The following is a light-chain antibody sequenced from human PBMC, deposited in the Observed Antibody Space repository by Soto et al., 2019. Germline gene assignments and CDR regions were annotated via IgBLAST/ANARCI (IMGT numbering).Light chain of an antibody. J-gene: IGKJ1*01. CDR1: QSVLYRSNNKNY. CDR3: QQSYSASWT. V-gene: IGKV1-39*01. Sequence: ITQSPDSLASSLGGRATINCKSSQSVLYRSNNKNYLSWYQQKPGKAPKVLIYAASSLQSGVPSRFSGSGSGTDFTLTISGLQREDFAIYFSQQSYSASWTFGQGTKVEI. CDR2: AAS.